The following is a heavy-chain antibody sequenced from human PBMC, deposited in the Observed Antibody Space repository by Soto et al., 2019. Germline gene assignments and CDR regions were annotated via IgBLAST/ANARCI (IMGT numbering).Heavy chain of an antibody. V-gene: IGHV4-34*01. CDR1: GGSLTEYY. CDR3: ASEAVIRHMDV. Sequence: VQLQQWGAGLLKPSETLSLTCAVYGGSLTEYYWSWIRQPPGKGLEWIGEIDHSGTTKYNPSLKSQVTISIDTSKNQFSLEVSSVTAADTAVYYCASEAVIRHMDVWGKGTTVIVSS. J-gene: IGHJ6*03. D-gene: IGHD2-21*01. CDR2: IDHSGTT.